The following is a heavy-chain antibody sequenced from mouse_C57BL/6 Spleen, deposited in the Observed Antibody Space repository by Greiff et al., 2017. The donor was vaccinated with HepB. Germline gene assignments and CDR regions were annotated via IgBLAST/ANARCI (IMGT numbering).Heavy chain of an antibody. Sequence: QVQLQQSGPELVKPGASVKISCKASGYAFSSSWMNWVKQRPGKGLEWIGRIYPGDGDTNYNGKFKGKATLTADKSSSTAYMQLSSLTSEDSAVYFCARVYGYDGYWYFDVWGTGTTVTVSS. CDR1: GYAFSSSW. D-gene: IGHD2-2*01. CDR3: ARVYGYDGYWYFDV. J-gene: IGHJ1*03. CDR2: IYPGDGDT. V-gene: IGHV1-82*01.